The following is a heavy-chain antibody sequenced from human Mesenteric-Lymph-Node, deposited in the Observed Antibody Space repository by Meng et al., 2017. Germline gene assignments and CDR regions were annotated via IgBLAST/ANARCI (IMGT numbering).Heavy chain of an antibody. CDR2: ISYDGSNK. Sequence: GGSLRLSCAASGFTFSSYAMHWVRQAPGKGLEWVAVISYDGSNKYYADSVKGRFTISRDNSKNTLYLHMTSLRVDDTAVYYCVKTGPYYLASWGQGTLVTVSS. CDR1: GFTFSSYA. J-gene: IGHJ4*02. V-gene: IGHV3-30*04. D-gene: IGHD3-9*01. CDR3: VKTGPYYLAS.